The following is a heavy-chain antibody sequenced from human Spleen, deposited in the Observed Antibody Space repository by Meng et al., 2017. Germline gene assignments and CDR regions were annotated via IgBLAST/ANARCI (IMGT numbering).Heavy chain of an antibody. CDR1: GGSISSGGYY. CDR2: IYYSGST. J-gene: IGHJ4*02. CDR3: ARDPGSSWEIDS. Sequence: SETLSLTCTVSGGSISSGGYYWSWIRQHPGKGLEWIGYIYYSGSTYYNPSLKSLVTISVDTSKNQFSLKLSSVTAADTAVYYCARDPGSSWEIDSWGQGTLVTVSS. V-gene: IGHV4-31*01. D-gene: IGHD6-13*01.